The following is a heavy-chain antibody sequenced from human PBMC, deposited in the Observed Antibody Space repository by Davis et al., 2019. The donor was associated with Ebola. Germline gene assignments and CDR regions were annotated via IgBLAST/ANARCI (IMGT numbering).Heavy chain of an antibody. Sequence: GESLKTPRSASWITFSNHSMNWVRQVPVQGLEWVSYISSSSSTIYYADSVKGRFTISRDNAKNTLYLQMNSLRAEETAVYYCAKVRYSSSSYYGMDVWGKGTTVTVSS. CDR1: WITFSNHS. CDR3: AKVRYSSSSYYGMDV. CDR2: ISSSSSTI. D-gene: IGHD6-6*01. V-gene: IGHV3-48*01. J-gene: IGHJ6*04.